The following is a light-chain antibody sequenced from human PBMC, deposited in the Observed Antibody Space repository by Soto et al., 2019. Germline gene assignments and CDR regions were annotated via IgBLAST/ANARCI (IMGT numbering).Light chain of an antibody. CDR3: QQYNSYPS. V-gene: IGKV1-5*03. CDR1: QSISSW. CDR2: KAS. Sequence: IQVTQSPSSLSASVGDRVTISCRASQSISSWLAWYQQKPGKAPKLLIYKASSLESGVPSRFSGSGSGTEFTLTISSLQPDDFATYYCQQYNSYPSFGGGTKVEIK. J-gene: IGKJ4*01.